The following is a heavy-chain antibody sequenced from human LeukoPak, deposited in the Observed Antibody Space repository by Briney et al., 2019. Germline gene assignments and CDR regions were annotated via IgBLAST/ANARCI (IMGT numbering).Heavy chain of an antibody. V-gene: IGHV5-51*01. D-gene: IGHD3-10*01. CDR2: IYPGDSDA. CDR3: ARQNAADSGGVDY. J-gene: IGHJ4*02. CDR1: GYSFTNYW. Sequence: GESLQISCKGSGYSFTNYWIGWVRPMPGKGLKWMGIIYPGDSDARYSPSFQGQVTISADKSISTAYPQWSSLKASDTAMYYCARQNAADSGGVDYGGQGTLVTVSS.